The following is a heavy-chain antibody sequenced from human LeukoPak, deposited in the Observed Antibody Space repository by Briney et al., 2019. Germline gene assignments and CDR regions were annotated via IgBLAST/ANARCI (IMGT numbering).Heavy chain of an antibody. CDR1: GGSISSGGYY. V-gene: IGHV4-30-2*01. J-gene: IGHJ6*02. Sequence: SQTLSLTCTVSGGSISSGGYYWSWIRQPPGKSLEWIGYIYHSGSTYYNPSLKSRVTIPVDRSKNKFSLKLSSVTAADTAVYYCARRSGYGSSDNYYGMDVWGQGTTVTVSS. CDR3: ARRSGYGSSDNYYGMDV. D-gene: IGHD3-10*01. CDR2: IYHSGST.